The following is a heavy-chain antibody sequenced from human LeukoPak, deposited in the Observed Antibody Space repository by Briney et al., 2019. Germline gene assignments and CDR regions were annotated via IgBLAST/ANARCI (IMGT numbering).Heavy chain of an antibody. CDR3: ARDDGYTYGFKTSDY. CDR2: VYYGGSS. D-gene: IGHD2-2*02. V-gene: IGHV4-39*07. CDR1: GDSISSNSYF. Sequence: SETLSLTCTVSGDSISSNSYFWGWIRQPPGKGLEWIGSVYYGGSSYYNPSLKSRVTISVDTSNNQFSLKLSSVTAADTAVYYCARDDGYTYGFKTSDYWGQGTLVTVSS. J-gene: IGHJ4*02.